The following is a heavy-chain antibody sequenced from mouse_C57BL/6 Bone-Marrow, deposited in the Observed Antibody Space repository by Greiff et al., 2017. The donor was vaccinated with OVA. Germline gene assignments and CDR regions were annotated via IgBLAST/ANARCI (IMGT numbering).Heavy chain of an antibody. CDR2: ISSGGSYT. D-gene: IGHD4-1*01. Sequence: EVQLVESGGDLVKPGGSLKLSCAASGFTFSSYGMSWVRQTPDKRLEWVATISSGGSYTYYPDSVKGRFTISRDNAKNTLYLQMSSLKSEDTAMYYCARRLAYYFDYWGQGTTLTVSS. CDR3: ARRLAYYFDY. J-gene: IGHJ2*01. V-gene: IGHV5-6*01. CDR1: GFTFSSYG.